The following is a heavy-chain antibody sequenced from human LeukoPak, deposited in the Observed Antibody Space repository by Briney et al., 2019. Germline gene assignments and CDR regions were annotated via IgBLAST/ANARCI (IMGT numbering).Heavy chain of an antibody. V-gene: IGHV1-46*01. D-gene: IGHD4-23*01. CDR1: GYTFTSYF. J-gene: IGHJ2*01. Sequence: ASVKVSCKASGYTFTSYFMHWVRQAPGQGLDWMGTINPSGGSTSYAQKFQGRVTMTRDTSTTTVYMELSSLRSEDTAVYYCARERASFGSNSDWYFDLWGRGTLVTASS. CDR2: INPSGGST. CDR3: ARERASFGSNSDWYFDL.